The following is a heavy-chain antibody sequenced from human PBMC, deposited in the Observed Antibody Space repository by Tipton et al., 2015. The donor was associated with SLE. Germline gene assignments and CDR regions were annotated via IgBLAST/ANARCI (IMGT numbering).Heavy chain of an antibody. V-gene: IGHV1-18*01. D-gene: IGHD1-26*01. CDR1: GYTFSSHG. Sequence: QLVQSGAEVKKPGASVKVSCKASGYTFSSHGVAWVRQAPGQGFEWMGWISAYNGNTNYAQKLQGRVTMTTDTSTSTAYMELRSLRSDDTAVYYCARVVGEKYLGYCDLWGRGTLVSVSS. CDR3: ARVVGEKYLGYCDL. CDR2: ISAYNGNT. J-gene: IGHJ2*01.